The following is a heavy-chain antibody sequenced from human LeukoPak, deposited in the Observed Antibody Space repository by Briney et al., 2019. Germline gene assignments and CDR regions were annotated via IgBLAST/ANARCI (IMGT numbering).Heavy chain of an antibody. CDR1: GASISSGVCY. J-gene: IGHJ4*02. Sequence: SETLSLTCTVSGASISSGVCYWGWIRQTPGKGLEWIGYVSQSGSTYYSPSLKSRVTISVDLSKNQFSLNLSSVTAADTAIYYCVREDYGYFDYWGQGTLVTVSS. CDR2: VSQSGST. V-gene: IGHV4-30-2*01. D-gene: IGHD4-17*01. CDR3: VREDYGYFDY.